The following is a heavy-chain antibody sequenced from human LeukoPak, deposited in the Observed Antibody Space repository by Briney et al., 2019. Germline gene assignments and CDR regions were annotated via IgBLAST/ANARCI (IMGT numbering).Heavy chain of an antibody. J-gene: IGHJ6*02. CDR3: ARDVVVVPAAIHYGMDV. V-gene: IGHV4-34*01. Sequence: PSETLSLTCAVYGGSFSDYFWGWIRQPPGKGLEWIGEINHSGRTYYNPSLKSRVTISVDTSKNQFSLNLSSVTAADTAVSYCARDVVVVPAAIHYGMDVWGQGTTVTVSS. CDR2: INHSGRT. CDR1: GGSFSDYF. D-gene: IGHD2-2*01.